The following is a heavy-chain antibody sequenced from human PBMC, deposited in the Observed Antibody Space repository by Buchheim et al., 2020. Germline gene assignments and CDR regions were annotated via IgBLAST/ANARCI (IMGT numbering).Heavy chain of an antibody. V-gene: IGHV3-30-3*01. J-gene: IGHJ4*02. CDR2: ISYDGSNK. D-gene: IGHD3-22*01. Sequence: QVQLVESGGGVVQPGRSLRLSCAASGFTFSSYAMHWVRQAPGKGLEWVAVISYDGSNKYYADSVKGRFTISRDNSKNSLYLQMNSLRAEDTAVYYCARDLHYYDSSGYLDYWGQGTL. CDR1: GFTFSSYA. CDR3: ARDLHYYDSSGYLDY.